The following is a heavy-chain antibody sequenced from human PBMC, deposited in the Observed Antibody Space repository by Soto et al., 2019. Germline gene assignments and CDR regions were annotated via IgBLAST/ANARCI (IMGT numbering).Heavy chain of an antibody. CDR3: ARKPYNRGGNFAY. CDR2: IKEDGTEK. J-gene: IGHJ4*02. Sequence: EVQLVESGGGLVQPGGPLRLSCAASGFTFSSYWMTWIRQAPGKGLQWVASIKEDGTEKSYVDSVKGRFTISRDNAKNSRSLKINSLRTEDTAVYYCARKPYNRGGNFAYWGRGTLVPVS. D-gene: IGHD1-20*01. V-gene: IGHV3-7*01. CDR1: GFTFSSYW.